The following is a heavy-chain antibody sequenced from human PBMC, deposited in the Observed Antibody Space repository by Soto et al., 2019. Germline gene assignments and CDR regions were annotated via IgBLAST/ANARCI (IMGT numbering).Heavy chain of an antibody. CDR1: GYTFTSYV. Sequence: ASVKVSCKASGYTFTSYVISWVRQAPGQGLEWMGWISAYNGNTNYAQKLQGRVTMTTDTSTSTAYMELRSLRSDDTAVYYCARDYSPGIAAAGTYNFDYWGQGTLVTVSS. D-gene: IGHD6-13*01. V-gene: IGHV1-18*01. CDR3: ARDYSPGIAAAGTYNFDY. CDR2: ISAYNGNT. J-gene: IGHJ4*02.